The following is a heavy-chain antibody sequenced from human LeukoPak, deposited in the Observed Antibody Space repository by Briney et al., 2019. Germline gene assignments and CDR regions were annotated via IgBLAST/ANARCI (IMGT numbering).Heavy chain of an antibody. D-gene: IGHD6-25*01. CDR3: ARSRGRLAQLDY. J-gene: IGHJ4*02. V-gene: IGHV4-38-2*02. CDR2: IYHSGST. CDR1: GYSISYGYY. Sequence: SETLSLTCTVSGYSISYGYYWGWIRQPPGKGLEGIGSIYHSGSTYCHPSLKSRVTISVDTSKNRFSLRLSSVTAADTAVYYCARSRGRLAQLDYWGQGTLVTVSS.